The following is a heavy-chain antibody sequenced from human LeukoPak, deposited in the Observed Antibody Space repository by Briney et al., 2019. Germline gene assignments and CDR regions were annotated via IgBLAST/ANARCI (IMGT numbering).Heavy chain of an antibody. CDR3: ARVLRYFDWLPSPFDY. CDR2: IYYSGST. D-gene: IGHD3-9*01. J-gene: IGHJ4*02. Sequence: SETLSLTCTVSGGSISSSSYYWGWIRQPPGKGLGWIGSIYYSGSTYYNPSLKSRVTISVDTSKNQFSMKLSSVTAADTAVYYCARVLRYFDWLPSPFDYWGQGNLVTVSS. CDR1: GGSISSSSYY. V-gene: IGHV4-39*01.